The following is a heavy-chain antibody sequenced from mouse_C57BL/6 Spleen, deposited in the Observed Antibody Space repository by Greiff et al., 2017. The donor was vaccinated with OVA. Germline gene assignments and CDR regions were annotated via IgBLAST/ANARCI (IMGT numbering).Heavy chain of an antibody. V-gene: IGHV2-5*01. J-gene: IGHJ4*01. CDR2: IWRGGST. D-gene: IGHD1-1*02. CDR3: AKRGGPYYYAMDY. Sequence: QVQLKESGPGLVQPSQSLSITCTVSGFSLTSYGVHWVRQSPGKGLEWLGVIWRGGSTDYNAAFMSRLSITKDNSKSQVFFKMNSLQADDTAIYYCAKRGGPYYYAMDYWGQGTSVTVSS. CDR1: GFSLTSYG.